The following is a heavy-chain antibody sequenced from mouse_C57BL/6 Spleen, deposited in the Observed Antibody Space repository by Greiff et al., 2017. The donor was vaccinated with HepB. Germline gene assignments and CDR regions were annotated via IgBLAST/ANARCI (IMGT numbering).Heavy chain of an antibody. J-gene: IGHJ3*01. CDR1: GYTFTSYW. V-gene: IGHV1-64*01. D-gene: IGHD2-3*01. Sequence: QVQLKQPGAELVKPGASVKLSCKASGYTFTSYWMHWVKQRPGQGLEWIGMIHPNSGSTNYNEKFKSKATLTVDKSSSTAYMQLSSLTSEDSAVYYCARRSDDGYYREFAYWGQGTLVTVSA. CDR2: IHPNSGST. CDR3: ARRSDDGYYREFAY.